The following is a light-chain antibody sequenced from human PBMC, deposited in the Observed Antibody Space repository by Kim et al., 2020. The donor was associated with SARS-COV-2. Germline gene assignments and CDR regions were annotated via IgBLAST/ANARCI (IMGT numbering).Light chain of an antibody. CDR1: SGSVADNY. Sequence: KTVSISCTGSSGSVADNYVQWYQQRPDSAPTTVLYEDNQRPSGVPDRFSGSIDISSNSAFLTISGLQTEDEADYYCHSYDANNIWVFGGGTRLTVL. CDR2: EDN. CDR3: HSYDANNIWV. V-gene: IGLV6-57*02. J-gene: IGLJ3*02.